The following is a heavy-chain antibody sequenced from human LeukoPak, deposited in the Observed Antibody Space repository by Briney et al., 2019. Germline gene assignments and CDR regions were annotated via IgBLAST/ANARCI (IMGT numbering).Heavy chain of an antibody. D-gene: IGHD5-24*01. V-gene: IGHV3-7*01. J-gene: IGHJ4*02. Sequence: LSGRSLRLACAASGFTFSSYWMSWVRQAPGKGLEWVANIKQDGSEKYYVDSVKGRFTISRDNAKNSLYLQMNSLRDEDTAVYYCANLGPPGRDHYLESWGQGTLVTVSS. CDR3: ANLGPPGRDHYLES. CDR1: GFTFSSYW. CDR2: IKQDGSEK.